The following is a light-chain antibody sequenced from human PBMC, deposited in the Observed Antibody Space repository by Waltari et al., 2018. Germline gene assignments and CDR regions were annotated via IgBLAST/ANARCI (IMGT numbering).Light chain of an antibody. CDR1: QSISNW. CDR3: QQYNSYSLLT. Sequence: DIQMTQSPSTLSASVGDRVTITCRASQSISNWLAWYHQKPGKAPKLLIYKAFTLESAGPSRCSGSGSGTEFTLTISSLQPDDFATYYCQQYNSYSLLTFGGGTKVEIK. CDR2: KAF. V-gene: IGKV1-5*03. J-gene: IGKJ4*01.